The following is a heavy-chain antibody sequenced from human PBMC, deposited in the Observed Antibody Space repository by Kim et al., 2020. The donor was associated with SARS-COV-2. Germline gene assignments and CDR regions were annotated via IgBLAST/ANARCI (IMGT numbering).Heavy chain of an antibody. D-gene: IGHD3-10*01. CDR2: IRSKNFGATT. J-gene: IGHJ6*02. Sequence: GGSLRLSCTTSGFTFGDYAMNWVRQAPGRGLEWVGFIRSKNFGATTDYAASVKGRFTVSRDDSKNIAYLQMNSLKTADTGLYYCAFATNHYNLRYYPVDVWGQGTTVTVSS. CDR3: AFATNHYNLRYYPVDV. CDR1: GFTFGDYA. V-gene: IGHV3-49*04.